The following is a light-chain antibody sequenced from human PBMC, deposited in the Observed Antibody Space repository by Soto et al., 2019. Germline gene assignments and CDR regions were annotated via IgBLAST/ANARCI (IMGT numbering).Light chain of an antibody. J-gene: IGKJ4*01. CDR3: QQLNSCR. CDR2: ATS. CDR1: QGISSY. Sequence: IHLTQSPSSLSASVGDRVTITCRASQGISSYLAWYQQKPGKAPKLLIYATSTLQSGVPARFRGSGSGTDFTLTTSSLQPEDFATYYCQQLNSCRFGGGT. V-gene: IGKV1-9*01.